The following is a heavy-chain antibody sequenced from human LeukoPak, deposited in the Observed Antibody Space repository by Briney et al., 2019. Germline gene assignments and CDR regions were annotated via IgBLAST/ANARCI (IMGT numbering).Heavy chain of an antibody. J-gene: IGHJ4*02. D-gene: IGHD1-26*01. CDR3: ARGLSGSYIGFPFDY. V-gene: IGHV1-69*13. CDR1: GYTFTSYA. Sequence: ASVTVSFTASGYTFTSYAISWVRQAPGQGLEWMGGIIPIFGTANYAQKFQGRVTITADESTSTAYMELSSLRSEDTAVYYCARGLSGSYIGFPFDYWGQGTLVTVSS. CDR2: IIPIFGTA.